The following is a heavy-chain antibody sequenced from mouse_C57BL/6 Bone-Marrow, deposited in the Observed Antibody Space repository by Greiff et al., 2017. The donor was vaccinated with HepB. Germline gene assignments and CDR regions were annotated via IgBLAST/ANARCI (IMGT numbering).Heavy chain of an antibody. CDR2: IDPRSGNT. D-gene: IGHD1-1*01. CDR1: GYTFTSYG. V-gene: IGHV1-81*01. J-gene: IGHJ2*01. CDR3: ARAVEYYGSSY. Sequence: QVQLQQSGAELARPGASVKLSCKASGYTFTSYGISWVKQRTVQGLEWIGEIDPRSGNTYYNEKFKGKATLTADKSSSTAYMELRSLTSEDSAVYFCARAVEYYGSSYWGQGTTLTVSS.